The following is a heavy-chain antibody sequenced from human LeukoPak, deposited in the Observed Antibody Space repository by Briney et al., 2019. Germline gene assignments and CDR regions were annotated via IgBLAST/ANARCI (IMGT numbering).Heavy chain of an antibody. CDR3: AKDRTGTYFDY. CDR2: IRNEGTNK. CDR1: GFTFSSSG. V-gene: IGHV3-30*02. D-gene: IGHD1-7*01. Sequence: PGGSLRLSCAASGFTFSSSGMHWVRQAPGKGLEWVAFIRNEGTNKYYANSVKGRFTISRDNSKNTLYLQMNSLRVEDTTVYYCAKDRTGTYFDYWGQGILVTVSS. J-gene: IGHJ4*02.